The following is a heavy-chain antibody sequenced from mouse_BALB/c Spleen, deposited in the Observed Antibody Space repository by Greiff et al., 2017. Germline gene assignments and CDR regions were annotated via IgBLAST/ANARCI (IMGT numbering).Heavy chain of an antibody. CDR2: ISSGGST. V-gene: IGHV5-6-5*01. Sequence: EVKLMESGGGLVKPGGSLKLSCAASGFTFSSYAMSWVRQTPEKRLEWVASISSGGSTYYPDSVKGRFTISRDNARNILYLQMSSLRSEDTAMYYCASYYDYDFDYWGQGTTLTVSS. D-gene: IGHD2-4*01. CDR3: ASYYDYDFDY. CDR1: GFTFSSYA. J-gene: IGHJ2*01.